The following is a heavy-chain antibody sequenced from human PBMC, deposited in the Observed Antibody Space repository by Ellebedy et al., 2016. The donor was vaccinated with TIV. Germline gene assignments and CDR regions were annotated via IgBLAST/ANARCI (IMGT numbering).Heavy chain of an antibody. J-gene: IGHJ4*02. Sequence: MPSETLSLTCAVYGGSLSGYYWGWIRQAPGKGLEWIGDINHSGSANYNPSLKSRVTISVDTSKNHFSLKLSSVTAADTAGYYCARGLQLDDVVVVAGYDYWGQGTLVTVSS. CDR3: ARGLQLDDVVVVAGYDY. CDR2: INHSGSA. D-gene: IGHD2-15*01. CDR1: GGSLSGYY. V-gene: IGHV4-34*01.